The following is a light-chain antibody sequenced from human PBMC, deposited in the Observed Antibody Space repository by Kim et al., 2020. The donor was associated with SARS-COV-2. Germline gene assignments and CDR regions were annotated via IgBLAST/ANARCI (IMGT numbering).Light chain of an antibody. Sequence: GQSITSSCTGTSSDVGGYNYVSWYQQHPGKAPKLMIYDVSNRPSGVSNRFAGSKSGNTASLTISGLQAEDEADYYCSSYPSRSTEVFGGGTQLTVL. CDR3: SSYPSRSTEV. CDR1: SSDVGGYNY. CDR2: DVS. J-gene: IGLJ3*02. V-gene: IGLV2-14*03.